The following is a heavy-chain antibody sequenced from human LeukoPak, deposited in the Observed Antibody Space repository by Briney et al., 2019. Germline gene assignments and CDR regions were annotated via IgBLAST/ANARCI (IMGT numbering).Heavy chain of an antibody. CDR1: GFTFSSYG. CDR2: IWYDGSNK. V-gene: IGHV3-30*02. D-gene: IGHD4-17*01. CDR3: AKDRAVTTRYYYYGMDV. J-gene: IGHJ6*02. Sequence: PGGSLRLSCAASGFTFSSYGMHWVRQAPGKGLEWVAVIWYDGSNKYYADSVKGRFTISRDNSKSTLYLQMNSLRTEDTAVYYCAKDRAVTTRYYYYGMDVWGQGTTVTVSS.